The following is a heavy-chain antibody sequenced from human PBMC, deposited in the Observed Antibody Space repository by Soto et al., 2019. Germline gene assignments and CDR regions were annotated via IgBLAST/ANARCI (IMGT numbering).Heavy chain of an antibody. Sequence: SETLSLTCTVSDDSSSSYKWSWIRQPPGRRLEWIGYIDYNEGTNYNPSIQSRVTITMDTTTKQFSIKLSSVTAADTAVYYCVRQGFGRLHGLVDVWGQGTTVT. CDR2: IDYNEGT. J-gene: IGHJ6*02. CDR3: VRQGFGRLHGLVDV. V-gene: IGHV4-59*08. D-gene: IGHD3-10*01. CDR1: DDSSSSYK.